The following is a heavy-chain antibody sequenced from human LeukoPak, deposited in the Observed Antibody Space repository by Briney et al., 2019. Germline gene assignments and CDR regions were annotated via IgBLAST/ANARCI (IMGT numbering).Heavy chain of an antibody. CDR3: ARGGIAVAPSYV. Sequence: GGSLRLSCAASGFTFDDYGMTWVRQAPGKGLEWVSSISSSSGYIYYADSVKGRFTISRDNAKNSLYLQMNSLRAEDTAVFYCARGGIAVAPSYVWGKGTTVTVSS. CDR1: GFTFDDYG. V-gene: IGHV3-21*01. CDR2: ISSSSGYI. J-gene: IGHJ6*04. D-gene: IGHD6-19*01.